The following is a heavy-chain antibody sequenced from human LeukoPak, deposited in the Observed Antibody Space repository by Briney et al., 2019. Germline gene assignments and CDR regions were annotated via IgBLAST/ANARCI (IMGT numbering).Heavy chain of an antibody. CDR3: ARQAAQTYDY. CDR2: IYYSGST. J-gene: IGHJ4*02. CDR1: GGSFSVHY. V-gene: IGHV4-39*01. Sequence: SETLSLTCAVSGGSFSVHYWGWIRQPPGKGLEYIGNIYYSGSTDYNPSLKSRVTISVDMSKDQFSLKLSSVTAADTAVYYCARQAAQTYDYWGQGTLVTVSS.